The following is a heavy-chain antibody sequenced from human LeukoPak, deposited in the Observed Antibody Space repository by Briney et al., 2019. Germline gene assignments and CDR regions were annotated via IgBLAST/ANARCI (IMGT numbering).Heavy chain of an antibody. V-gene: IGHV4-59*12. Sequence: SETLSLTCTVSGGSISSYYWSWIRQPPGKGLEWIGEIYHSGSTNYNPSLKSRVTISVDKSKNQFSLKLSSVTAADTAVYYCARYSSGWYAGNYFDYWGQGTLVTVSS. D-gene: IGHD6-19*01. CDR3: ARYSSGWYAGNYFDY. CDR1: GGSISSYY. CDR2: IYHSGST. J-gene: IGHJ4*02.